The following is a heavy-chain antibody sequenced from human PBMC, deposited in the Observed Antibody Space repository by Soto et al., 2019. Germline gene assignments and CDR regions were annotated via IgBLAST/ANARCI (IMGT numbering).Heavy chain of an antibody. J-gene: IGHJ1*01. V-gene: IGHV3-23*01. Sequence: EVQLLESGGGFVQPGGSLKFSCAVSGFTFSSYAMSWVRQAPGKGLEWVSGISGTGRVTNYAESVKGRFTISRDNPKNTLSLEMKSLRAEDTAVYYCAKDVHYDIVTGIEYFDHWGQGTLVTVSS. CDR1: GFTFSSYA. D-gene: IGHD3-9*01. CDR3: AKDVHYDIVTGIEYFDH. CDR2: ISGTGRVT.